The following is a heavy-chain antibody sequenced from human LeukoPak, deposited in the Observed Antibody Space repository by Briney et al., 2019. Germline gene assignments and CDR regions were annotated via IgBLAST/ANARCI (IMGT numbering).Heavy chain of an antibody. V-gene: IGHV1-24*01. CDR3: ATDGGEQLVRGWFDP. CDR1: GYTLTELS. J-gene: IGHJ5*02. Sequence: GASVKVSCKVSGYTLTELSMHWGRQAPGKGLEWMGGFDPEDGETIYAQKFQGRVTMTEDTSTDTAYMELSSLRSEDTAVYYCATDGGEQLVRGWFDPWGQGTLVTVSS. D-gene: IGHD6-6*01. CDR2: FDPEDGET.